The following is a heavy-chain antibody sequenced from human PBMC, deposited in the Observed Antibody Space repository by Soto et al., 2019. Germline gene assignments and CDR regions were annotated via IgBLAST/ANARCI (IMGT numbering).Heavy chain of an antibody. CDR1: GFTFSNSW. Sequence: PGGSLRLSCAASGFTFSNSWMSWVRQAPGKGLEWVATVKQDGSDRDYVDSVKGRFTISRDNAKNSLYLQMDSLGAEDTAVYYCARNFCRRTSCNLPNCFDLWGQGTLVTVSS. CDR3: ARNFCRRTSCNLPNCFDL. V-gene: IGHV3-7*01. J-gene: IGHJ5*02. CDR2: VKQDGSDR. D-gene: IGHD2-2*01.